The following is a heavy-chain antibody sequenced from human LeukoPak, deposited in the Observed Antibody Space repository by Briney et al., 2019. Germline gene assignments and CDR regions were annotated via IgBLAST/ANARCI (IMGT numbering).Heavy chain of an antibody. Sequence: GGSLRLSCAASGFTFSSYAMGWVRQAPGKGLEWVSAISGSGGSTYYADSVKGRFTISRDNSKNTLYLQMNSLRAEDTAVYYCANLIVGAPYYYYGMDVWGQGTTVTVSS. CDR3: ANLIVGAPYYYYGMDV. D-gene: IGHD1-26*01. CDR2: ISGSGGST. CDR1: GFTFSSYA. V-gene: IGHV3-23*01. J-gene: IGHJ6*02.